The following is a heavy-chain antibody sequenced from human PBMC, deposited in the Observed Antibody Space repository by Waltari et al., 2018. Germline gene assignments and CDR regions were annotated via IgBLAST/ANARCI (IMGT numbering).Heavy chain of an antibody. CDR1: GGSISSYY. J-gene: IGHJ3*02. CDR3: ARVARGRYYDSSGYDDAFDI. V-gene: IGHV4-4*07. D-gene: IGHD3-22*01. CDR2: IYTSGST. Sequence: QVQLQESGPGLVKPSETLSLTCTVSGGSISSYYWSWILQPAGNGLEWIGRIYTSGSTNYNPSLKSRVTMSVETSKNQFSRKLSSVTAADTAVYYCARVARGRYYDSSGYDDAFDIWGQGTMVTVSS.